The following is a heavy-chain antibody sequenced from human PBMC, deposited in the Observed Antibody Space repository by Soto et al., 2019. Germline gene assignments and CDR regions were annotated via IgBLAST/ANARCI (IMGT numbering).Heavy chain of an antibody. J-gene: IGHJ6*02. V-gene: IGHV4-31*03. D-gene: IGHD2-21*01. CDR2: IYYSGST. CDR1: GGSISSGGYY. CDR3: AASCVGCGGFNYYGMDV. Sequence: QVQLQESGPGLVKPSQTLSLTCTVYGGSISSGGYYWSWIRQHPGKGLEWIGYIYYSGSTYYNPSLKSRVTTSVDTSKNQFSLKLSSVTAADTAVYYCAASCVGCGGFNYYGMDVWGQGTTVTVSS.